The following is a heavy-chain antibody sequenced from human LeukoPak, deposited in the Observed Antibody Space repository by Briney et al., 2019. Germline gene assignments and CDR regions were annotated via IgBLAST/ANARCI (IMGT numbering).Heavy chain of an antibody. D-gene: IGHD3-10*01. CDR1: GYTFTSYG. Sequence: GASVKVSCKASGYTFTSYGISWVRQAPGQGLEWMGWISAYNGNTNYAQKLQGRVTMTRDTSISTAYMELSRLRSDDTAVYYCAKLWFGSLDYFDYWGQGTLVTVSS. V-gene: IGHV1-18*01. CDR2: ISAYNGNT. J-gene: IGHJ4*02. CDR3: AKLWFGSLDYFDY.